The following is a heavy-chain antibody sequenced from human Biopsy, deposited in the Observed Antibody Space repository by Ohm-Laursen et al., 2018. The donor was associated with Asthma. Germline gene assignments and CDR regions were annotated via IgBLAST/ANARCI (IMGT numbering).Heavy chain of an antibody. Sequence: TLSLTCSAYGGSISSFYWSWIRQSPEKGLEWMGYVYWTGSTNYNPSLKSRITMSVDTSKNRMFLELTSVTAADTAIYYCVRAVRNEQWLAPFDFWGQGTLVTVSS. V-gene: IGHV4-59*01. CDR3: VRAVRNEQWLAPFDF. D-gene: IGHD6-19*01. J-gene: IGHJ4*02. CDR2: VYWTGST. CDR1: GGSISSFY.